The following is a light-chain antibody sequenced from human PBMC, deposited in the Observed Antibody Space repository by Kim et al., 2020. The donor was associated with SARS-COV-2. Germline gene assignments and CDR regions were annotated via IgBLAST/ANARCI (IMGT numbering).Light chain of an antibody. J-gene: IGLJ1*01. CDR2: DVS. Sequence: GQSVTITGTGTSSDVGAYDYVSWYQQHAGTAPKLLIYDVSKRSSGVPERVSASKSGNTASLTISGLQVEDEAEYSCCSYAGRSIYVFGGGTKVTVL. CDR1: SSDVGAYDY. CDR3: CSYAGRSIYV. V-gene: IGLV2-11*03.